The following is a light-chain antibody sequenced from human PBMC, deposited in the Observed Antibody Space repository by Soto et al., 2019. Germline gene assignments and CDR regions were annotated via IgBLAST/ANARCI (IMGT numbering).Light chain of an antibody. J-gene: IGKJ3*01. CDR1: QSISSY. V-gene: IGKV1-39*01. CDR2: AAS. CDR3: QQSYSTPIFT. Sequence: DIQMTQSPSSLSASVGDRVTITCRTSQSISSYLNWYQQKPGKAPKFLIYAASSLQSGVPSRFSGSGSGTDFTLTINSLQPDDSATYYCQQSYSTPIFTFGPGTKVHIK.